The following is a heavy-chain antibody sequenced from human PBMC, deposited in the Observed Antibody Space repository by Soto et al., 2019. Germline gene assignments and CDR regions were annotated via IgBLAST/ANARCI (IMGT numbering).Heavy chain of an antibody. Sequence: QVQLVQSGAEVKKPGASVKVSCKASGYTFTSYDINWVRQATGEGLEWMGWMNPNSGNTGHAQKFQGRVTLTSDTSISTASMELSSLRSEDTAVYYCAIGRYNRTWYYAFASWGQGTLVTVSS. V-gene: IGHV1-8*01. CDR3: AIGRYNRTWYYAFAS. CDR1: GYTFTSYD. J-gene: IGHJ4*02. D-gene: IGHD6-13*01. CDR2: MNPNSGNT.